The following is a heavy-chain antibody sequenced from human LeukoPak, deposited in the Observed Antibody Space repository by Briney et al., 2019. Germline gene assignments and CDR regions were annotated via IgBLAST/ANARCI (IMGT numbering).Heavy chain of an antibody. CDR2: ISSSGSTI. Sequence: GGSLRLSCAASGFTFSDYYISWIRQAPGKGLEWVSYISSSGSTIYYADSVKGRFTISRDNAKNSLYLQMNSLRAEDTAVYYCARVSRKGYCSGGSCLFDCWGQGTLVTVSS. V-gene: IGHV3-11*01. D-gene: IGHD2-15*01. J-gene: IGHJ4*02. CDR1: GFTFSDYY. CDR3: ARVSRKGYCSGGSCLFDC.